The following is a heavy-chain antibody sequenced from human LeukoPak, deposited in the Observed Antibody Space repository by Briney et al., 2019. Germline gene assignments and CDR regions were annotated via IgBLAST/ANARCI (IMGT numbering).Heavy chain of an antibody. CDR1: GYTFTSYG. CDR2: ISAYNGNT. J-gene: IGHJ6*03. D-gene: IGHD3-3*01. CDR3: VRDEYAIFGVGYMDV. Sequence: ASVKVSCKASGYTFTSYGISWVRQAPGQGLEWMGWISAYNGNTNYAQKLQGRVTMTTDTSTSTAYMELRSLRSDDTAVYYCVRDEYAIFGVGYMDVWGKGTTVTVSS. V-gene: IGHV1-18*01.